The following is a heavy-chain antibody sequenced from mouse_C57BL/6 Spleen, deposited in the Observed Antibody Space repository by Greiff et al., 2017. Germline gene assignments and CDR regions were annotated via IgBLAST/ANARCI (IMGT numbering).Heavy chain of an antibody. CDR3: ARGGTEYLDY. CDR1: GYTFTSYW. D-gene: IGHD4-1*01. CDR2: IGPNSGGT. J-gene: IGHJ2*01. Sequence: QVQLQQPGAELVKPGASVKLSCKASGYTFTSYWMHWVKQRPGRGLEWIGRIGPNSGGTKYNEKFKSKATLTVDKPSSTAYMQLSSLTSEDSAGYYCARGGTEYLDYWGQGTTLTVSS. V-gene: IGHV1-72*01.